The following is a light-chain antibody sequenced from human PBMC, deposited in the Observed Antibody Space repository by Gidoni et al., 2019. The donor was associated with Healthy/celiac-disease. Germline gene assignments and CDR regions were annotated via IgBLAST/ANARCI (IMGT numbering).Light chain of an antibody. J-gene: IGKJ3*01. Sequence: IEMTQPPSPLSASVGDRVTLTCRASQSISSYLNWYQQKPGKAPKLLIYAASSLQSGVPSRFSGSGSGTDFTLTISRLPPEDFATYYCHQSYSTLLTFGPGTKVEIK. V-gene: IGKV1-39*01. CDR1: QSISSY. CDR2: AAS. CDR3: HQSYSTLLT.